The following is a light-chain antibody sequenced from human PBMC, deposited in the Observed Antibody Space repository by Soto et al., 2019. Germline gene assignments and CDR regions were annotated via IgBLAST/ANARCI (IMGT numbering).Light chain of an antibody. Sequence: QSVLTQPASVSGSPGQSITISCTGTSGGIGTYNLVSWYQQYPGRAPKLIIFEANKRASGVSSRFSASKSTYTASLAISGLQAEDEADYHCCSYAGRSTVVCGGGTKLTVL. CDR1: SGGIGTYNL. V-gene: IGLV2-23*01. J-gene: IGLJ2*01. CDR2: EAN. CDR3: CSYAGRSTVV.